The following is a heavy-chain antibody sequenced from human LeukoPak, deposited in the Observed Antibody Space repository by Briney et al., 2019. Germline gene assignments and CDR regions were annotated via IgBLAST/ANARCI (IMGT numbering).Heavy chain of an antibody. Sequence: GGSLRLSCAASGFTFSSYAMSWVRQAPGKGLEWVSAISGSGGSTYYADSVKGRFTISRDNSKNTLYLQMNSLRAEDTAVYYCAKDRWAVADRRPYYFDYWGQGTLVTVSS. CDR2: ISGSGGST. CDR3: AKDRWAVADRRPYYFDY. CDR1: GFTFSSYA. J-gene: IGHJ4*02. V-gene: IGHV3-23*01. D-gene: IGHD6-19*01.